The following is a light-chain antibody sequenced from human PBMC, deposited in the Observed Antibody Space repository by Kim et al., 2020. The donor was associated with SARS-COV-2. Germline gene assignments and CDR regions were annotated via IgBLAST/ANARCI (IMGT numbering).Light chain of an antibody. CDR3: QSYDTSLGTYV. J-gene: IGLJ1*01. Sequence: QSVLTQPPSLSGAPGQRVTISCAGNSSNIGAGHDVHWYQQLPGTAPKLLIYDNNNRPSGVPDRFSGSKSGTSASLAITGLQAEDEADYYCQSYDTSLGTYVFGTGTKVTVL. CDR2: DNN. CDR1: SSNIGAGHD. V-gene: IGLV1-40*01.